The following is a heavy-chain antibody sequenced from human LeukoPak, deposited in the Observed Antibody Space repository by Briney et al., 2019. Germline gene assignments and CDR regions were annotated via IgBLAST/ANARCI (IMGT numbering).Heavy chain of an antibody. CDR1: GYTFTGYY. D-gene: IGHD5-12*01. Sequence: ASVTVSFKASGYTFTGYYMHWVRRAPGQGLEWMGIINPSGGSTSYAQKFQGRVTMTRDTSTSTVYMELSSLRSEDTAVYYCARDLRGYSYYYGMDVWGQGTTVTVSS. V-gene: IGHV1-46*01. CDR2: INPSGGST. CDR3: ARDLRGYSYYYGMDV. J-gene: IGHJ6*02.